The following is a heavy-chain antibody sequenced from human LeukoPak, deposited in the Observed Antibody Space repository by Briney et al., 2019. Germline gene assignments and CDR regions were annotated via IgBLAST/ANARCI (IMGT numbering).Heavy chain of an antibody. Sequence: SETLSLTCTVSGGSISSYYWSWIRQPPGKGLEWIGYIYYSGSTNYNPSLKSRVTISVDTSKNQFSLKLSSVTAADTAVYYWARAGGGWHRGGFDYWGQGTLVTVSS. CDR3: ARAGGGWHRGGFDY. CDR2: IYYSGST. CDR1: GGSISSYY. D-gene: IGHD3-16*01. V-gene: IGHV4-59*08. J-gene: IGHJ4*02.